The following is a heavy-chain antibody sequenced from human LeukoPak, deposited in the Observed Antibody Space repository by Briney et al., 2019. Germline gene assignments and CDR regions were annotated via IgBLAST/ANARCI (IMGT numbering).Heavy chain of an antibody. D-gene: IGHD4-17*01. J-gene: IGHJ5*02. CDR1: GYTFTGYY. CDR3: ARAFYGDYVWFDH. Sequence: ASVKVSCKASGYTFTGYYMHWVRQAPGQGLEWMGWINPNSGGTNYAQKFQGRVTMTRDTSISTAYMELSRLRSDDTAVYYCARAFYGDYVWFDHWGQGTLVTVSS. CDR2: INPNSGGT. V-gene: IGHV1-2*02.